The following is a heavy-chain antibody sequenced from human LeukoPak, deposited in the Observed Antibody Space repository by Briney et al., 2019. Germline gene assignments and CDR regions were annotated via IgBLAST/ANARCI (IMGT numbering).Heavy chain of an antibody. CDR3: VRTPPNWGFDY. Sequence: ASVKVSCKASGYTFTSHDINWVRQATGQGLEWMGWMSPNSGDTGYAQKFQGRVTMTSDSSISTAYMELSSLRSEDAAIYYCVRTPPNWGFDYWGQGTLVTVSS. CDR2: MSPNSGDT. J-gene: IGHJ4*02. D-gene: IGHD7-27*01. V-gene: IGHV1-8*01. CDR1: GYTFTSHD.